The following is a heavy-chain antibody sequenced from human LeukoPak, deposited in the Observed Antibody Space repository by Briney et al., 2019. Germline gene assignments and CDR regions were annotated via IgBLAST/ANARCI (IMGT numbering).Heavy chain of an antibody. J-gene: IGHJ4*02. D-gene: IGHD3-10*01. V-gene: IGHV1-46*01. Sequence: ASVKVSCKASGYTFTSYYMHWVRQAPGQGLEWMGIINPSGGSTSYAQKLQGRVTMTTDTSTSTAYMELRSLRSDDTAVYYCARAGGLLWFGELFLWGQGTLVTVSS. CDR2: INPSGGST. CDR3: ARAGGLLWFGELFL. CDR1: GYTFTSYY.